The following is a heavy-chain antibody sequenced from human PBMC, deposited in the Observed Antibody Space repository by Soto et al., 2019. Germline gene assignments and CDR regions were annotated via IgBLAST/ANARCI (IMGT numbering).Heavy chain of an antibody. V-gene: IGHV3-23*01. CDR1: GFIFSNYA. J-gene: IGHJ4*02. D-gene: IGHD3-16*01. Sequence: EVQLLQSGGGLVQPGGSLRLSCAASGFIFSNYAMNWVRQAPGKGLEWVSIVTSRGDTTYYADSVKGRFTISRDNSKNTLYLRVNSLTAEDTAVYYCAKVRLGGGLDYWGQGTLVSVSS. CDR3: AKVRLGGGLDY. CDR2: VTSRGDTT.